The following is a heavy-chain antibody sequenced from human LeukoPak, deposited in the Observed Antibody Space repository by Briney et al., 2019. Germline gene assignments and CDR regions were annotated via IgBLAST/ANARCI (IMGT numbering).Heavy chain of an antibody. V-gene: IGHV4-59*08. J-gene: IGHJ4*02. CDR2: IYYSGST. CDR1: GGSISPYY. CDR3: ARHAPLEQQLVFDY. Sequence: QPSETLSLTCTVSGGSISPYYWSWIRQPPGKGLEWIGYIYYSGSTNYNPSLKSRVTISVDTSKNQFSLKLSSVTAADTAVYYCARHAPLEQQLVFDYWGQGTLVTVSS. D-gene: IGHD6-13*01.